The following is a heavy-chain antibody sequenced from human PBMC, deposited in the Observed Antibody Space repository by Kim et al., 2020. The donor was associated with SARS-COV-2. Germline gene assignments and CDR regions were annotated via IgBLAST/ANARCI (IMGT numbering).Heavy chain of an antibody. J-gene: IGHJ3*02. CDR1: GFTFSSYG. D-gene: IGHD5-12*01. Sequence: GGSLRLSCAASGFTFSSYGMHWVRQAPGKGLEWVAVIWYDGSNKYYADSVKGRFTISRDNSKNTLYLQMNSLRAEDTAVYYCARERSRDGYNLFPAFDIWGQGTMVTVSS. CDR3: ARERSRDGYNLFPAFDI. V-gene: IGHV3-33*01. CDR2: IWYDGSNK.